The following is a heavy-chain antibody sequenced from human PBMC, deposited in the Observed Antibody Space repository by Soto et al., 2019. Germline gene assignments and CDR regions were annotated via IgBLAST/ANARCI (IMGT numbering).Heavy chain of an antibody. CDR3: ARWGDYKKLDC. Sequence: GGSLRLSCAASGFTFSSHGMHWVRQAPGKGLEWVAVIWYDGSEKYYADSAKGRFTISRDNSKNTLYLQMSGLRAEDTAVYYCARWGDYKKLDCWGQGTPVTVSS. CDR2: IWYDGSEK. J-gene: IGHJ4*02. D-gene: IGHD3-10*01. V-gene: IGHV3-33*03. CDR1: GFTFSSHG.